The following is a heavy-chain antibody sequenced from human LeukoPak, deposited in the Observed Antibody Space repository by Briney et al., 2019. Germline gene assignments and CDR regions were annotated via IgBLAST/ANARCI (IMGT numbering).Heavy chain of an antibody. D-gene: IGHD2-15*01. CDR1: GGSISSYY. V-gene: IGHV4-59*01. Sequence: SETLSLTCTVSGGSISSYYWSWIRQPPGKGLEWIGYIYYSGSTNYNPSLKSRVTISVDTSKNQFSLKLSSVTAADTAVYYCARVVRQRRYCSGGNCYGWFDPWGQGTLVTVSS. CDR3: ARVVRQRRYCSGGNCYGWFDP. J-gene: IGHJ5*02. CDR2: IYYSGST.